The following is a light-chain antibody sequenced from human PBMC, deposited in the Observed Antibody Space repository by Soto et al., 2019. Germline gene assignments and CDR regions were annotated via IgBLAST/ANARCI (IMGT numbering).Light chain of an antibody. CDR3: SSRTSSSTRV. J-gene: IGLJ1*01. CDR1: SSDVGGYNY. V-gene: IGLV2-14*01. CDR2: DVS. Sequence: QSALTQPASVSGSPGQSITTSCTGTSSDVGGYNYVSWYQQHPGKAPKLMIYDVSNRPSGVSNRFSGSKSGNTASLTISGLQAEDEADYYCSSRTSSSTRVFGTGTKVTVL.